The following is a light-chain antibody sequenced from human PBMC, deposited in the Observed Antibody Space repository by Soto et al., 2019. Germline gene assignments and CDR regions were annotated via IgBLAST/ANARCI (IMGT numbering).Light chain of an antibody. Sequence: QSALTQPPSVSGSPGQSVAISCTGTSSDVGSYNRVSWYQQPPGTAPKLMIYDVNNRPSGVPDRFSGSKSGNTASLTISGLQAEDEADYHCSSYTISSTDVFGTGTKVTVL. CDR2: DVN. CDR3: SSYTISSTDV. V-gene: IGLV2-18*02. CDR1: SSDVGSYNR. J-gene: IGLJ1*01.